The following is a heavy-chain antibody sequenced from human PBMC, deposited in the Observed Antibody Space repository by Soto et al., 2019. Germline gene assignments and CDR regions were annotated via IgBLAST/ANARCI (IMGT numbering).Heavy chain of an antibody. CDR2: INYSGTT. CDR1: GGFISSYY. J-gene: IGHJ5*02. D-gene: IGHD3-22*01. Sequence: PSETLSLTCTVSGGFISSYYWGWIRQPPGKGLEWIGYINYSGTTNYNPSLKSRVTISVDTSKNQFSLKLSSVTAADTAIYYCARDGCYDSSGYHAWFDPWGQGILVTVSS. V-gene: IGHV4-59*01. CDR3: ARDGCYDSSGYHAWFDP.